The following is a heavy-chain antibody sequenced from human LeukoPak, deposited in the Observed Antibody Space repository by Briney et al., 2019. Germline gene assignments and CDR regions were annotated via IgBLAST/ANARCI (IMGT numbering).Heavy chain of an antibody. D-gene: IGHD3-3*01. CDR3: AKGYYGGHDY. CDR1: GFTFDDYA. CDR2: ISWNSGSI. J-gene: IGHJ4*02. V-gene: IGHV3-9*01. Sequence: PGRSLRLSCAASGFTFDDYAMHWVRQAPGKGLEWVSGISWNSGSIGYADSVKGRFTISRDSAKNSLYLQMNSLRAEDTALYYCAKGYYGGHDYWGQGTLVTVSS.